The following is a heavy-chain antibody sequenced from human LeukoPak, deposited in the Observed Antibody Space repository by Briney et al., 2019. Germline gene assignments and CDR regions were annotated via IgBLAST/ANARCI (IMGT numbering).Heavy chain of an antibody. CDR3: ARATYGSGSYTFDY. J-gene: IGHJ4*02. Sequence: GGSLRLSCAASGFTFSSYSMNWVRQAPGKGLEWVSSISVSNIYKYYPDSVKGRFTISRDNAKNSLYLQMNSLGAEDTAVYYCARATYGSGSYTFDYWGQGTLVTVSS. V-gene: IGHV3-21*01. D-gene: IGHD3-10*01. CDR1: GFTFSSYS. CDR2: ISVSNIYK.